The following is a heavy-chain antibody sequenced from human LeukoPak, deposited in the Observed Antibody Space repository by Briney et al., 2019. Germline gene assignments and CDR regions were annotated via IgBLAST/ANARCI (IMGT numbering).Heavy chain of an antibody. D-gene: IGHD2-21*01. CDR2: ISGSGGST. J-gene: IGHJ4*02. V-gene: IGHV3-23*01. CDR1: GFTFSSYA. Sequence: GGSLRLSCAASGFTFSSYAMSWVRQAPGKGLEWVSVISGSGGSTYYADSVKGRFTISRDNSKNTLYLQMNSLRAEDTAVYYCTKLLPTHIMVANYYFDSWGQGTLVTVSS. CDR3: TKLLPTHIMVANYYFDS.